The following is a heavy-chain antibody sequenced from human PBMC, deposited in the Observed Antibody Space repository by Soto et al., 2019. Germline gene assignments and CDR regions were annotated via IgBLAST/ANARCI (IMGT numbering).Heavy chain of an antibody. CDR3: AKVWGEDGYCTRTSCLYYFHH. D-gene: IGHD2-2*03. CDR2: ISDSGST. V-gene: IGHV3-23*01. J-gene: IGHJ4*02. CDR1: GFTFSTSA. Sequence: WLSLRLSWEASGFTFSTSAMSWVLHAPGKGLDWVSTISDSGSTYYADSVKGRFTISRDNSKNTLYLQMNSLRAEDTAIYYCAKVWGEDGYCTRTSCLYYFHHWGQGVLVTVSS.